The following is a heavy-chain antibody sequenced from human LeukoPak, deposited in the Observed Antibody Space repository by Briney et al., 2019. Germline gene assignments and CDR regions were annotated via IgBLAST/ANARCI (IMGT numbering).Heavy chain of an antibody. CDR3: ARVSQFPGISSDY. V-gene: IGHV3-74*01. CDR2: ISSDGWST. J-gene: IGHJ4*02. Sequence: TGGSLRLSCAASGFSFSAYSMNWVRQAPGQGLVWVSRISSDGWSTSYADSVKGRFTASRDNAENTLYLQMNSLRAEDTAVYYCARVSQFPGISSDYWGQGSLVTVSS. CDR1: GFSFSAYS. D-gene: IGHD2-21*01.